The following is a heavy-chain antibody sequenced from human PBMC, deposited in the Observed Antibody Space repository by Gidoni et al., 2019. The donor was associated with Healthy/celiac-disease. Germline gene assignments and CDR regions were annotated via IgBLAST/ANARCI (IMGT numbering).Heavy chain of an antibody. V-gene: IGHV3-21*01. CDR1: GFTFSSYS. D-gene: IGHD3-16*01. CDR2: ISSSSSYI. J-gene: IGHJ4*02. Sequence: EVQLVESGGGLVKPGGSLRLSCAASGFTFSSYSMNWVRQAPGKGLEWVSSISSSSSYIYYADSVKGRFTISRDNAKNSLYLQMNSLRAEDTAVYYCARAGEGDYVWEDFDYWGQGTLVTVSS. CDR3: ARAGEGDYVWEDFDY.